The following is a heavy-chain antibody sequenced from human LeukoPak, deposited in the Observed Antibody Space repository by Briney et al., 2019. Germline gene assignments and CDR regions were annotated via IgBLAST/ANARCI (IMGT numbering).Heavy chain of an antibody. J-gene: IGHJ4*02. CDR1: GFTFSNAW. CDR3: TTDSFTTVTTYYFDY. D-gene: IGHD4-17*01. Sequence: PGGSLRLSFAASGFTFSNAWMSWVRQAPGKGLEWVGRIKSKTDGGTTDYAAPVKGRFTISRDDSKNTLYLQMNSLKTEDTAVYYCTTDSFTTVTTYYFDYWGQGTLVTVSS. V-gene: IGHV3-15*01. CDR2: IKSKTDGGTT.